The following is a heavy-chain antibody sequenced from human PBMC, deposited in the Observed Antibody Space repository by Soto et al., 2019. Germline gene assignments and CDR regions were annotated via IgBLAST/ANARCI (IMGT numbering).Heavy chain of an antibody. V-gene: IGHV4-59*01. J-gene: IGHJ6*02. Sequence: SDTLSLTCTVSGGSISSYYWSWIRQPPGKGLEWIGYIYYSGSTNYNPSLKSRVTISVDTSKKQFSLKLNSVSAADTAVYYCARSKSLAGGAFMDVWAQGTTVTVCS. CDR3: ARSKSLAGGAFMDV. CDR1: GGSISSYY. CDR2: IYYSGST. D-gene: IGHD3-16*01.